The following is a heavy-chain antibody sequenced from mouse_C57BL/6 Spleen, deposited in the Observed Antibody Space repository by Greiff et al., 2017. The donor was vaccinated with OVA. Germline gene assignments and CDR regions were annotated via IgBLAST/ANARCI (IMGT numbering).Heavy chain of an antibody. J-gene: IGHJ4*01. CDR2: IYPGSGNT. V-gene: IGHV1-76*01. Sequence: QVQLQQSGAELVRPGASVKLSCKASGYTFTDYYINWVKQRPGQGLEWIARIYPGSGNTYYNEKFKGKATLTAEKSSSTAYMQLSSLTSEDSAVYFCAREDYDYDENYYAMDYWGQGTSVTVSS. CDR1: GYTFTDYY. D-gene: IGHD2-4*01. CDR3: AREDYDYDENYYAMDY.